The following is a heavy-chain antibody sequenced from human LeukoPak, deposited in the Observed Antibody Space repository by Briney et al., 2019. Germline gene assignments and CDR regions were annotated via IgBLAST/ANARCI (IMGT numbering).Heavy chain of an antibody. CDR2: INWNGGST. CDR1: GFTFDDYG. Sequence: GGSLRLSCAASGFTFDDYGMSWVRQAPGKGQEWVSGINWNGGSTGYADSVKGRFTISRDNAKNSLYLQMNSLRAEDTALYYCARAPGRYSGNYIYYYYYMDVWGKGTTVTVSS. CDR3: ARAPGRYSGNYIYYYYYMDV. V-gene: IGHV3-20*04. D-gene: IGHD1-26*01. J-gene: IGHJ6*03.